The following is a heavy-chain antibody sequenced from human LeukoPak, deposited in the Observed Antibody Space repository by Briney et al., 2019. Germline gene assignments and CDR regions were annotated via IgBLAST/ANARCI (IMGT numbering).Heavy chain of an antibody. J-gene: IGHJ4*02. CDR3: ARDYGYSPFDY. CDR2: IWDAGSNE. V-gene: IGHV3-33*08. CDR1: GFTFSTYA. D-gene: IGHD3-22*01. Sequence: QPGGSLRLSCAASGFTFSTYAIHWVRQAPGKGLEWVALIWDAGSNEDYADSVKGRFTISRDNSKNTLYLQMNSLGAEDTAIYYCARDYGYSPFDYWGQGTLVTVSS.